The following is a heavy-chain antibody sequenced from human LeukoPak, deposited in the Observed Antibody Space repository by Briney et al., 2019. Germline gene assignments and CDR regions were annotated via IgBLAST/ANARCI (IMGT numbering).Heavy chain of an antibody. CDR3: ARGITVVRAVANAFDI. V-gene: IGHV1-8*02. J-gene: IGHJ3*02. CDR2: MNPNSGKT. D-gene: IGHD3-10*01. Sequence: GASVKLSCKSSGYTFTSYDINWVRQAPAQGLEWMGWMNPNSGKTGYAQKFHGRVTITRNTSISTAYMELSSLRSEDTAVYYCARGITVVRAVANAFDIWGQGTMVTVSS. CDR1: GYTFTSYD.